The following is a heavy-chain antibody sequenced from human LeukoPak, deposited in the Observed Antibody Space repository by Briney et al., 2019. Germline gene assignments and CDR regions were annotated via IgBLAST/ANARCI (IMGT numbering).Heavy chain of an antibody. D-gene: IGHD3-10*01. CDR2: ISGSGGST. CDR1: GFTFSRYA. V-gene: IGHV3-23*01. J-gene: IGHJ4*02. CDR3: AKVGEKWFGEYDY. Sequence: GGSLRLSCAASGFTFSRYAMSWVRQAPGKGLEWVSAISGSGGSTYYADSVKGRFTISRDNSKNTLYLQMNSLRAEDTAVYYCAKVGEKWFGEYDYWGQGTLVTVSS.